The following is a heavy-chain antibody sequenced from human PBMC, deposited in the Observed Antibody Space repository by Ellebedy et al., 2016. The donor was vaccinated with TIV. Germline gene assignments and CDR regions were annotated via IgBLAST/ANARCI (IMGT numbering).Heavy chain of an antibody. V-gene: IGHV1-2*02. CDR3: ARDLRLYSSGWSPLGY. J-gene: IGHJ4*02. CDR1: GYTFIAYY. CDR2: INPNSGGT. Sequence: ASVKVSCXASGYTFIAYYIHWVRQAPGQGLEWMGWINPNSGGTNYAQKFQGRVTMSRDTSISTAYMELSRLRSDDTAVYYCARDLRLYSSGWSPLGYWGQGTLVTVSS. D-gene: IGHD6-19*01.